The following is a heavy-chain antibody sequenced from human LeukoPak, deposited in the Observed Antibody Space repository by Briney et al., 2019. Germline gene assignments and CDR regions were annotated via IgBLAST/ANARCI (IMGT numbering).Heavy chain of an antibody. D-gene: IGHD5-18*01. CDR3: AKDRDYTAMVSSFDY. CDR1: GFTFSSYG. J-gene: IGHJ4*02. Sequence: EGSLRLSCAASGFTFSSYGMHWVRQAPGKGLEWVAVISYDGSNKHYADSVKGRFTISRDNSKNTLYLQMNSLRAEDTAVYYCAKDRDYTAMVSSFDYWGQGTLVTVSS. CDR2: ISYDGSNK. V-gene: IGHV3-30*18.